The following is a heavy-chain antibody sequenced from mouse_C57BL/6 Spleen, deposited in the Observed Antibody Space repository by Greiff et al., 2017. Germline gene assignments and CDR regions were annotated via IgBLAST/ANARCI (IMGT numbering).Heavy chain of an antibody. CDR1: GYTFTTYP. D-gene: IGHD2-5*01. CDR2: FHPYNDDT. Sequence: QVHVKQSGAELVKPGASVKMSCKASGYTFTTYPIEWMKQNHGKSLEWIGNFHPYNDDTKYNEKFKGKATLTVEKSSSTVYLELSRLTSDDSAVYYCARSYSNYPYWYFDVWGTGTTVTVSS. V-gene: IGHV1-47*01. CDR3: ARSYSNYPYWYFDV. J-gene: IGHJ1*03.